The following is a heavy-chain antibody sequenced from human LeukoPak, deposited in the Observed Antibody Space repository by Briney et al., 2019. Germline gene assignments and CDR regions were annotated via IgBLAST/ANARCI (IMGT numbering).Heavy chain of an antibody. D-gene: IGHD3-22*01. V-gene: IGHV4-59*01. J-gene: IGHJ4*02. CDR1: GGSISSYY. Sequence: SETLSLTCTVSGGSISSYYWSWIRQPPGKGLEWIGYIYYSGSTNYNPSLKSRVTISVDTSKNQFSLKLSSVTAADTAVYYCASGSTYYYDSSGYYPALWGQGTLVTVSS. CDR3: ASGSTYYYDSSGYYPAL. CDR2: IYYSGST.